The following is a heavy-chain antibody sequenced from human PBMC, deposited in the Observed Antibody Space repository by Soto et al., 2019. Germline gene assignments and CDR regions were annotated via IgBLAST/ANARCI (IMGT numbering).Heavy chain of an antibody. CDR2: INSDGNIT. CDR1: GFTFSGYW. CDR3: VRGSKDSYPGSRIFDF. Sequence: LRLSCAASGFTFSGYWMHWVRQVPGKGLVWVSRINSDGNITGYADSVKGRCTISRENAKNTLYLQMSALRAEDSAIYFCVRGSKDSYPGSRIFDFWGRGTLVTVSS. J-gene: IGHJ4*02. V-gene: IGHV3-74*01. D-gene: IGHD3-10*01.